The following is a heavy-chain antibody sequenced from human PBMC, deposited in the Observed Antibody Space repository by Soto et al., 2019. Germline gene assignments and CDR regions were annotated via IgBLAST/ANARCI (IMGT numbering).Heavy chain of an antibody. D-gene: IGHD2-15*01. V-gene: IGHV4-34*01. CDR3: ARGYCSGGSCYHLDY. CDR2: INHSGST. CDR1: GGSFRGYY. Sequence: QVQLQQWGAGLLKPSETLSLTCAVYGGSFRGYYWSWIRQPPGKGLEWIGEINHSGSTNYNPSLKSRVTISVDTSKNQFSLKLSSVTAADTAVYYCARGYCSGGSCYHLDYWGQGTLVTVSS. J-gene: IGHJ4*02.